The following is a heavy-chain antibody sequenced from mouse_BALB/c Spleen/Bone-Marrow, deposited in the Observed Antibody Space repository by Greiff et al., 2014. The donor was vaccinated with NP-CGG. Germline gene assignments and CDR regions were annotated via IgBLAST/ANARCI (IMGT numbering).Heavy chain of an antibody. J-gene: IGHJ2*01. CDR3: ARDWDEAYYFDY. Sequence: VQVVESGAELVKPGASVKLSCKASGYTFTSYWMHWVKQRPGQGLEWIGEINPSNGRTNYNEKFKSKATLTVDKSSSTAYMQLSSLTSEDSAVYYCARDWDEAYYFDYWGQGTTLTVSS. V-gene: IGHV1S81*02. D-gene: IGHD4-1*01. CDR1: GYTFTSYW. CDR2: INPSNGRT.